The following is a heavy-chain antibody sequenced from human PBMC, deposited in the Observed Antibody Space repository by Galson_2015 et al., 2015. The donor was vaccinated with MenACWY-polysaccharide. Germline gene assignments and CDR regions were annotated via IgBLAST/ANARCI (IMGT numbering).Heavy chain of an antibody. D-gene: IGHD6-13*01. CDR3: ARNPSRLDIAAASH. CDR2: IRNDGRK. CDR1: GFNFGGNG. J-gene: IGHJ4*02. V-gene: IGHV3-30*02. Sequence: SLRLSCAGSGFNFGGNGLHWVRQAPGKGLEWVALIRNDGRKHYPDAVKGRFTISRDNSKNTLYLQMNSLRPEDTAVYYCARNPSRLDIAAASHWGQGALVSASS.